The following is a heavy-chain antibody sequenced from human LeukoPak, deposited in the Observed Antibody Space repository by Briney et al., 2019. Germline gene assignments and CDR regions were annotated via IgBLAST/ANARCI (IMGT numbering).Heavy chain of an antibody. Sequence: SETLSLTCAVSGGSISGYYWSWVRQPPEKGLEWIGWIHYTGSTHYNPSLKRRLTISIATSKTQFSLKVSSVTAADTAVYYCARRKKGLMVYAPYYYYYGMDVWGQGTTVTVSS. J-gene: IGHJ6*02. CDR3: ARRKKGLMVYAPYYYYYGMDV. V-gene: IGHV4-59*01. CDR2: IHYTGST. D-gene: IGHD2-8*01. CDR1: GGSISGYY.